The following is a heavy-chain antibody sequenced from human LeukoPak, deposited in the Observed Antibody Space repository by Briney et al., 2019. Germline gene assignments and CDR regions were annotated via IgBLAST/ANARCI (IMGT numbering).Heavy chain of an antibody. Sequence: GSLRLSCAASGFTLSSYWMTWVRQAPGKGLEWIGEINHSGSTNYNPSLKSRVTISVDTSKNQFSLNLTSVTAADTAVYYCARAMSIAARLQTIFDYWGQGTLVTVSS. J-gene: IGHJ4*02. CDR2: INHSGST. CDR1: GFTLSSYW. CDR3: ARAMSIAARLQTIFDY. D-gene: IGHD6-6*01. V-gene: IGHV4-34*01.